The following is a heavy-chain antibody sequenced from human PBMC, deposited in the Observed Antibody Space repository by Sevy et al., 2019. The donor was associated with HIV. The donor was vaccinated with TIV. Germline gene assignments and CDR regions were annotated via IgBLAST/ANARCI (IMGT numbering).Heavy chain of an antibody. V-gene: IGHV3-23*01. J-gene: IGHJ4*02. D-gene: IGHD2-8*01. CDR2: LSFVCGEI. CDR1: GFTFSKYS. CDR3: AREGCTKPHDY. Sequence: GGSLRLSCAASGFTFSKYSMSWVRQPPGKGLEWVSTLSFVCGEINYGDSVKGRFTISRDNSKSSGYLKMNNLRPEDTAMYYGAREGCTKPHDYWGQGTLVTVSS.